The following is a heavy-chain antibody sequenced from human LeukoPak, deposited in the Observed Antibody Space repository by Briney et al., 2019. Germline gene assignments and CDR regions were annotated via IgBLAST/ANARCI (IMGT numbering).Heavy chain of an antibody. CDR1: GGSFSGYY. CDR3: ARGILWFGENYGMDV. V-gene: IGHV4-34*01. D-gene: IGHD3-10*01. Sequence: SETLSLTCAVYGGSFSGYYWRWIRQPPGKGLEWIGEINHSGSTNYNPSLKSRVTISIDTSKNQFSLKLSSVTAADTAVYYCARGILWFGENYGMDVWGQGTLVTVSS. CDR2: INHSGST. J-gene: IGHJ6*02.